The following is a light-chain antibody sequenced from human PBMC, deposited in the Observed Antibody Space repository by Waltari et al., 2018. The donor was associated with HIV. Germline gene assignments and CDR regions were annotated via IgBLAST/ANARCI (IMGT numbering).Light chain of an antibody. CDR3: SSYTSSSTPWV. CDR1: SSDVGGYNY. J-gene: IGLJ3*02. Sequence: QSALTQPASVSGSPGQSITISCTGTSSDVGGYNYVPWYQQHQGKAPKLMIYEVSNRPSGVSNRFSGSKSGNTASLTISGLQAEDEADYYCSSYTSSSTPWVFGGGTKLTVL. V-gene: IGLV2-14*01. CDR2: EVS.